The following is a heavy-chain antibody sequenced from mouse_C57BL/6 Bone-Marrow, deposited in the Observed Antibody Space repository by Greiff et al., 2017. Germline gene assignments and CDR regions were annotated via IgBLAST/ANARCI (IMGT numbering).Heavy chain of an antibody. V-gene: IGHV1-77*01. Sequence: QVQLQQSGAELVKPGASVKISCKASGYTFTDYYINWVKQRPGQGLEWIGKLGPGSGSTYYNEKFKGKATLTADKSSSTAYMQLSSLTSEYSAVYFCASYSNYGFYAMDYWGQGTSVTVSS. CDR2: LGPGSGST. CDR3: ASYSNYGFYAMDY. J-gene: IGHJ4*01. D-gene: IGHD2-5*01. CDR1: GYTFTDYY.